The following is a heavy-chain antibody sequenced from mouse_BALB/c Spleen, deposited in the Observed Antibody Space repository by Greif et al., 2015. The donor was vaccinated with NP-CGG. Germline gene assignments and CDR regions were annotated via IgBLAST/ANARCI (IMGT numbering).Heavy chain of an antibody. CDR2: IYPGSGST. J-gene: IGHJ4*01. V-gene: IGHV1-55*01. Sequence: QVQLQQPGAELVKPGTSVKLSCEASGYNFTSYWINWVKLRPGQGLEWIGDIYPGSGSTNYNEKLKSKATLTVDTSSSTAYMQLSSLASEDSALYYCAVWYYAMDYWGQGTSVTVSS. CDR1: GYNFTSYW. CDR3: AVWYYAMDY. D-gene: IGHD2-10*02.